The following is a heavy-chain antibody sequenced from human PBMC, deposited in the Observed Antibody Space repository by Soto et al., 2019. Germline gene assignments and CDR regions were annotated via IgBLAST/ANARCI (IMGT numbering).Heavy chain of an antibody. CDR2: IKSKTDRGTT. D-gene: IGHD3-9*01. CDR3: TTDDILTGLNGCGY. CDR1: GFTFSNAW. J-gene: IGHJ4*02. V-gene: IGHV3-15*07. Sequence: EVQLVESGGGLVKPGGSLRLSCAASGFTFSNAWMNWVRQAPGKGLEWVGRIKSKTDRGTTDYAAPVRGRFSISRDDSKNTLYLQMNSLKTEDTAVYYCTTDDILTGLNGCGYWGQGTLVTVSS.